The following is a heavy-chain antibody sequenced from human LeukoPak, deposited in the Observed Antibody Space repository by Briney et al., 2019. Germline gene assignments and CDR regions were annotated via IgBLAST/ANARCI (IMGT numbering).Heavy chain of an antibody. CDR1: GGSFSGYY. CDR3: ASLTLADTRRYGEFDL. CDR2: INHSGST. D-gene: IGHD2-15*01. V-gene: IGHV4-34*01. Sequence: SETLSLTCAVYGGSFSGYYWSWIRQPPGKGLEWIGEINHSGSTNYNPSLKSRVTISVDTSKNQFSLRLSSVTAADTAVYYCASLTLADTRRYGEFDLWGQGTLVTVSS. J-gene: IGHJ4*02.